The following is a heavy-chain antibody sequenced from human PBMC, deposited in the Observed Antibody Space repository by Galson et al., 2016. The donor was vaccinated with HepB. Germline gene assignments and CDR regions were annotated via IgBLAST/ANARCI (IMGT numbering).Heavy chain of an antibody. CDR1: GYSFINHW. V-gene: IGHV5-51*01. CDR2: IYPGDSDP. Sequence: QSGSEVKKPGESLRISCEGSGYSFINHWIVWVRQMPGKGLEWMGIIYPGDSDPRYSPSFKGQVTISADKSIGTAYLQWSSLKASDTAMYYWARGHSGSSLPYFEYWGQGTLVTVSS. CDR3: ARGHSGSSLPYFEY. J-gene: IGHJ4*02. D-gene: IGHD1-26*01.